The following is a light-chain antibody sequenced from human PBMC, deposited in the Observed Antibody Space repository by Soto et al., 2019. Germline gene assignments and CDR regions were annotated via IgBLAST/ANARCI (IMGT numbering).Light chain of an antibody. Sequence: EIVLTQSAATLSLSPGERATLSCRASQSVGTYFAWYQQKPGQAPRLLIYDSSNRATGIPARFSGSGSGTDFTLTISSLEPEDFAVYYCQQRSDWPSTFGGGTKVDIK. CDR3: QQRSDWPST. CDR1: QSVGTY. V-gene: IGKV3-11*01. CDR2: DSS. J-gene: IGKJ4*01.